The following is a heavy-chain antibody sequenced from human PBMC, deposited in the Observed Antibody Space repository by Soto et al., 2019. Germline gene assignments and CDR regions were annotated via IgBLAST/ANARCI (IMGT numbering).Heavy chain of an antibody. V-gene: IGHV4-59*11. D-gene: IGHD4-4*01. CDR3: ARRDPRDGYSAFVY. J-gene: IGHJ4*02. CDR2: IYYSGST. CDR1: GGNIRGHD. Sequence: PNSVAGGNIRGHDGSRILKPPGKGLEWIGYIYYSGSTNYNPSLKSRVTISVDTSKNQFSLKLSSVTAADTAVYYCARRDPRDGYSAFVYWGQGTLVTVSS.